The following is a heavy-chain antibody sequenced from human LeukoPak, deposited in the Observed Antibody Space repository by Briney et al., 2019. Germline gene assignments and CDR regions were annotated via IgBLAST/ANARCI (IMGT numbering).Heavy chain of an antibody. Sequence: KTSETLSLTCTVSGGSISSYYWSWIRQPPGKGLEWIGYIYYSGSTNYNPSLKSRVTISVDTSKNQFSLKLSSVTAADTAVYCCARGWYPTVVVAAFYSDYWGQGTLVTVSS. CDR1: GGSISSYY. CDR3: ARGWYPTVVVAAFYSDY. V-gene: IGHV4-59*12. CDR2: IYYSGST. J-gene: IGHJ4*02. D-gene: IGHD2-15*01.